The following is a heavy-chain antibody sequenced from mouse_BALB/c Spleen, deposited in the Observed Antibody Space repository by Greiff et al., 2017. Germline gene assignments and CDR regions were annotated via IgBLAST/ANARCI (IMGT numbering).Heavy chain of an antibody. V-gene: IGHV1S29*02. J-gene: IGHJ3*01. CDR3: AYYYGSSWFAY. CDR2: IYPYNGGT. Sequence: EVNLVESGPELVKPGASVKISCKASGYTFTDYNMHWVKQSHGKSLEWIGYIYPYNGGTCYNQKFKSKATLTVDNSSSTAYMELRSLTSEDSAVYYCAYYYGSSWFAYWGQGTLVTVSA. CDR1: GYTFTDYN. D-gene: IGHD1-1*01.